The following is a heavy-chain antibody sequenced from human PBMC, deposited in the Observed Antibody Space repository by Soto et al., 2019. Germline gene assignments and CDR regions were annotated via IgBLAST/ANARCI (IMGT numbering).Heavy chain of an antibody. Sequence: GASVKVSCKASGGTFSSYAISWVRQAPGQGLEWMGGITPIFGTANYAQKFQGRVTITADESTSTAYMELSSLRSEDTAVYYCARDKGYGDSRFDYWGQGTLVTVSS. J-gene: IGHJ4*02. CDR3: ARDKGYGDSRFDY. D-gene: IGHD4-17*01. CDR2: ITPIFGTA. V-gene: IGHV1-69*13. CDR1: GGTFSSYA.